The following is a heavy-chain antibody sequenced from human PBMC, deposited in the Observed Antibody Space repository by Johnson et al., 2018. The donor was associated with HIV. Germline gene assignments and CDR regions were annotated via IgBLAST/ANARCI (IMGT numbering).Heavy chain of an antibody. CDR3: AKGQVAGGAFDI. Sequence: QVQLVESGGGVVQPGGSLRLSCSASGITVSSNYMSWVRQAPGKGLEWVSYISMSGRTIYYADSVKGRFTISRDNAKNSLYLQMNSLRAEDTAVYYCAKGQVAGGAFDIWGQGTTVTVSS. J-gene: IGHJ3*02. CDR1: GITVSSNY. V-gene: IGHV3-11*04. CDR2: ISMSGRTI.